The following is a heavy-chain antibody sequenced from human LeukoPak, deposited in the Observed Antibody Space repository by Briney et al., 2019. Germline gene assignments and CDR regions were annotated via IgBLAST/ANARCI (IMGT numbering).Heavy chain of an antibody. CDR2: NSAYNGNT. D-gene: IGHD3-9*01. J-gene: IGHJ4*02. CDR3: ARGGDGDILTGLVFDY. Sequence: GESLKISCKGSGYSFTSYGISWVRQAPGQGLEWMGWNSAYNGNTNYAQKLQGRVTMTTDTSTSTAYMELRSLRSDDTAVYYCARGGDGDILTGLVFDYWGQGTLVTVSS. V-gene: IGHV1-18*01. CDR1: GYSFTSYG.